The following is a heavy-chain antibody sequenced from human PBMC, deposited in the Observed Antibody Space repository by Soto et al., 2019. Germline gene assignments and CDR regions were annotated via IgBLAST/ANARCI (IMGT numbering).Heavy chain of an antibody. D-gene: IGHD5-12*01. CDR1: GGTFSSYT. V-gene: IGHV1-69*02. Sequence: GASVKVSCKASGGTFSSYTISWVRQAPGQGLEWMGRIIPILGIANYAQKFQGRVTITADKSTSTAYMELSSVRSEDTAVYYCAVQPVATIGVDVWGQGTLVTVSS. J-gene: IGHJ4*02. CDR2: IIPILGIA. CDR3: AVQPVATIGVDV.